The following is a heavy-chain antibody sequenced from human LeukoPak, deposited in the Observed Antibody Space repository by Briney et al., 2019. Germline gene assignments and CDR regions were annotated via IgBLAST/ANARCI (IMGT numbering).Heavy chain of an antibody. V-gene: IGHV4-59*12. D-gene: IGHD3-3*01. CDR3: ARNCPNYDFWSGYYYYYYMDV. CDR1: GGSISSYY. CDR2: IYYSGST. J-gene: IGHJ6*03. Sequence: SETLSLTCTVSGGSISSYYWSWIRQPPGKGLEWIGYIYYSGSTNYNPSLKSRVTISVDTSKNQFSLKLSSVTAADTAVYYCARNCPNYDFWSGYYYYYYMDVWGKGTTVTVSS.